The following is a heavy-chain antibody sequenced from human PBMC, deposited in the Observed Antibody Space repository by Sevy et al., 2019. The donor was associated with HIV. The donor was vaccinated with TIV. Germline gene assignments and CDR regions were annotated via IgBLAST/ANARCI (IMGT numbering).Heavy chain of an antibody. CDR1: GFTFSSYG. CDR3: ARGLRYFDWLFDYYYYGMDV. CDR2: IWYDGSNK. D-gene: IGHD3-9*01. J-gene: IGHJ6*02. Sequence: GGSLILSCAASGFTFSSYGMHWVRQAPGKGLEWVAVIWYDGSNKYYADSVKGRFTISRDNPKNTLYLQMNSLRAEDTAVYYCARGLRYFDWLFDYYYYGMDVWGQGTTVTVSS. V-gene: IGHV3-33*01.